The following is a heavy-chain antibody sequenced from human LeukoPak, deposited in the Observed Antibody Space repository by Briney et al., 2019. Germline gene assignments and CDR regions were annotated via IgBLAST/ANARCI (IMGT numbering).Heavy chain of an antibody. J-gene: IGHJ4*02. V-gene: IGHV3-23*01. CDR3: AKVEGVAGPGDY. Sequence: GGSLRLSCAASGFTFSSYAMSWVRQAPGKGLEWVSAISNSGVNTYYADSVKGRFTISRDNSKNPLYLQMNSLRAEDTAVYYCAKVEGVAGPGDYWGQGTLVTVSS. CDR1: GFTFSSYA. CDR2: ISNSGVNT. D-gene: IGHD6-19*01.